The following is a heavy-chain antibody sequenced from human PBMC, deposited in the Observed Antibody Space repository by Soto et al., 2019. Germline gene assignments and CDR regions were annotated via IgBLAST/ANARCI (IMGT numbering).Heavy chain of an antibody. D-gene: IGHD1-26*01. V-gene: IGHV4-31*03. CDR1: GGSISSGGYY. CDR2: IYYSGST. J-gene: IGHJ4*02. CDR3: ARDRGPRGVLDY. Sequence: SETLSLTCTVSGGSISSGGYYWSWIRQHPGKGLEWIGYIYYSGSTYYNPSLKSRVTISVDTSKNQFSLKLSSVTAADTAVYYCARDRGPRGVLDYWGQGTLVTVSS.